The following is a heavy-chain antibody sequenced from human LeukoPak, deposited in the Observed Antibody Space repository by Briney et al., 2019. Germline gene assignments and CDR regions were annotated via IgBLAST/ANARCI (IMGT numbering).Heavy chain of an antibody. V-gene: IGHV4-39*01. CDR1: GFTFSSNA. Sequence: PGGSLRLSCAASGFTFSSNAMNWVRQPPGKGLEWIGSIYYSGSTYYNPSLESRVTISVDTSKNQFSLKLSSVTAADTAVYYCARPFDGLFDYWGQGTLVTVSS. CDR3: ARPFDGLFDY. CDR2: IYYSGST. J-gene: IGHJ4*02. D-gene: IGHD3-9*01.